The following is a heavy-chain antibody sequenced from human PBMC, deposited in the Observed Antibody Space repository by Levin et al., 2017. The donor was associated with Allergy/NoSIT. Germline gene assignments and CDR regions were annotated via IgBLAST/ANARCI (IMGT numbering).Heavy chain of an antibody. CDR3: AREAVAAFDI. Sequence: KISCKASGGTFSSYAISWVRQAPGQGLEWMGGIIPIFGTANYAQKFQGRVTITADESTSTAYMELSSLRSEDTAVYYCAREAVAAFDIWGQGTMVTVSS. CDR2: IIPIFGTA. CDR1: GGTFSSYA. D-gene: IGHD6-19*01. V-gene: IGHV1-69*01. J-gene: IGHJ3*02.